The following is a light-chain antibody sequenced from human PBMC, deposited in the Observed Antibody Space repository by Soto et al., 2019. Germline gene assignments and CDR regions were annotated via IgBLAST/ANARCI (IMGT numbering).Light chain of an antibody. Sequence: EIVMTQSPATLSVSPGERATLSCRASQSVSSNLAWYQQKPGQAPRLLIYGASTRATGIPARFSGSGSGTEFTLTISSLQSEDFAVYYCQQYYGIPPTFGQGTKVEIK. V-gene: IGKV3-15*01. J-gene: IGKJ1*01. CDR1: QSVSSN. CDR3: QQYYGIPPT. CDR2: GAS.